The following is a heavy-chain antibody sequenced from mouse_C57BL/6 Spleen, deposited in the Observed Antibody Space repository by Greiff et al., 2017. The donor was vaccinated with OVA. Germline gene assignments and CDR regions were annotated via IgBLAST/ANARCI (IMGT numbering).Heavy chain of an antibody. D-gene: IGHD1-1*01. CDR1: GYTFTSYW. CDR3: ARSWLAVVDFAY. V-gene: IGHV1-52*01. Sequence: QVQLQQPGAELVRPGSSVKLSCKASGYTFTSYWMHWVKQRPIQGLEWIGNIDPSDSETHYNQKFKDKATLTVDKSSSTAYMQLSSLTSEDSAVYYCARSWLAVVDFAYWGQGTLVTVSA. J-gene: IGHJ3*01. CDR2: IDPSDSET.